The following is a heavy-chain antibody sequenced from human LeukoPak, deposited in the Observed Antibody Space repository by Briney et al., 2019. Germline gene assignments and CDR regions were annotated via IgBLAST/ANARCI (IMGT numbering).Heavy chain of an antibody. CDR1: GYSFPNYW. V-gene: IGHV5-51*01. CDR2: IYPGDSDS. J-gene: IGHJ3*02. D-gene: IGHD1-26*01. Sequence: GESLSLSCKVSGYSFPNYWIGWVRQMPGKGLEWMNIIYPGDSDSRYSPSFQGQVTISADKSNNTAYLQWSSLKASDTAMYYCARLTGSYYSAFDIWGQGTMVTVSS. CDR3: ARLTGSYYSAFDI.